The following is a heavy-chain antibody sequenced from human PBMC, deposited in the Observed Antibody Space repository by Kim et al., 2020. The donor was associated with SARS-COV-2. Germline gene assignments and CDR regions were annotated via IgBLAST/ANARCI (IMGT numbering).Heavy chain of an antibody. CDR3: ARAVQPINYFDH. D-gene: IGHD2-2*01. CDR2: T. J-gene: IGHJ4*02. Sequence: TNYARNFQGRVTMTSDASLGTAYMELSELRSDDTAVYYCARAVQPINYFDHWGQGTLVTVSS. V-gene: IGHV1-2*02.